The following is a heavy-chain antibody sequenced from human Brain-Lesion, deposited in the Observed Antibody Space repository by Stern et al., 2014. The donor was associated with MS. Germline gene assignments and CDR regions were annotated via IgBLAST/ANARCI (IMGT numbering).Heavy chain of an antibody. CDR2: FDPEDGET. J-gene: IGHJ4*02. CDR1: GYTLTELS. V-gene: IGHV1-24*01. D-gene: IGHD1-26*01. CDR3: ATLSPGAGGNYYRHFDY. Sequence: VQLVQSGAEVKKPGASVKVSCKVSGYTLTELSMHWVRQAPRKGLEWMGVFDPEDGETIYAQKFQGRVTMTEDTSTDTAYMELSSLRSEDTAVYYCATLSPGAGGNYYRHFDYWGQGTLGTVSS.